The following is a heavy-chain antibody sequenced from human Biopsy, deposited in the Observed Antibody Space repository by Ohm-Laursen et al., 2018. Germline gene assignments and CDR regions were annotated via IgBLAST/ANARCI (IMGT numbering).Heavy chain of an antibody. CDR3: ATKLTGYFHH. D-gene: IGHD3-9*01. CDR2: NIPILGTG. Sequence: SSVKVSCKAPGVTFSNYGANWVRQAPGQGLEWLGGNIPILGTGNYAQKFQDRVTVAADTSTSTATMELRSLRSDDTAVYYCATKLTGYFHHWGQGTLVIVSS. CDR1: GVTFSNYG. J-gene: IGHJ1*01. V-gene: IGHV1-69*06.